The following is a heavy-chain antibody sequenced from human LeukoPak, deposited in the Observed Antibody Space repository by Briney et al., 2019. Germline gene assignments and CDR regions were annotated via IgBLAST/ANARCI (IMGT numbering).Heavy chain of an antibody. CDR3: ARGRITMVRGSLHRYYYGMDV. CDR1: GGSISSGGYS. D-gene: IGHD3-10*01. V-gene: IGHV4-30-2*01. CDR2: IYHSGST. J-gene: IGHJ6*02. Sequence: PSETLSLTCAVSGGSISSGGYSWSWIRQPPGKGLEWIGYIYHSGSTYYNPSLKSRVTISVDRSKNQFSLKLSSVTAADTAVYYCARGRITMVRGSLHRYYYGMDVWGQGTTVTVSS.